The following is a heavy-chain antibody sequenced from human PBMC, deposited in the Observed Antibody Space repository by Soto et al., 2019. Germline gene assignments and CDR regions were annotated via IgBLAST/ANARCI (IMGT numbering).Heavy chain of an antibody. CDR2: IRTKSNHYAT. V-gene: IGHV3-73*01. D-gene: IGHD6-13*01. CDR1: GLSFSVPG. CDR3: TRLHFIVESGINY. Sequence: PAGSMRLSRAAAGLSFSVPGVHWVRQASGKGREWVGRIRTKSNHYATAYAASVKGRFTSSRDDSRNTAYLEMTSLETEDTAVYYCTRLHFIVESGINYWGQGTLVTVSS. J-gene: IGHJ4*02.